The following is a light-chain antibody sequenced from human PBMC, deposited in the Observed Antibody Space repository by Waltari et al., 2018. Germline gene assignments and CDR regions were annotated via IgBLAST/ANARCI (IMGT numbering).Light chain of an antibody. CDR1: SNDVGNYNL. J-gene: IGLJ2*01. Sequence: QSALTQPASVSGSPGQSITISCTGTSNDVGNYNLVSWYQHHPGKAPKHMIYEVTKRPSGVSNRFSGSKSGNTASLTISGLQADDEADYHCCSYAGSTTSLVFGGGTKLTVL. V-gene: IGLV2-23*02. CDR2: EVT. CDR3: CSYAGSTTSLV.